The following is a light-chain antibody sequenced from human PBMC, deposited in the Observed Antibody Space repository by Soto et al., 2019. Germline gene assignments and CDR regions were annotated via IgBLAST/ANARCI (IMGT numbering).Light chain of an antibody. Sequence: EIVLTQSPGTLSLSPGERATISCRASQSVHSQLAWYQQKPGQGPRLLIYDAFNRATGIPARFSGSVTGTDFTLTISSLEPEDSAVYYCQQRWSWPLTFGGGNRVEIK. J-gene: IGKJ4*01. V-gene: IGKV3-11*01. CDR1: QSVHSQ. CDR2: DAF. CDR3: QQRWSWPLT.